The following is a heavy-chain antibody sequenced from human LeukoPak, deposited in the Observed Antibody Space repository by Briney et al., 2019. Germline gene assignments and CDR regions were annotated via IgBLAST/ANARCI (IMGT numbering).Heavy chain of an antibody. D-gene: IGHD4-17*01. CDR2: IWYDGSNK. CDR1: GFTFNNYN. J-gene: IGHJ4*02. V-gene: IGHV3-30*02. Sequence: GGSLILSCAASGFTFNNYNMHWLRQAPGKGLEWVAVIWYDGSNKYYADSVKGRFTISRDNSKNTLYLQMNSLRAEDTAVYYCAKDKNDYGDLNYFDYWGQGTLVTVSS. CDR3: AKDKNDYGDLNYFDY.